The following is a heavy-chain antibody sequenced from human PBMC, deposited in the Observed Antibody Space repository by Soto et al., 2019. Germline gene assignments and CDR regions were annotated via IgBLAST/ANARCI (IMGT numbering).Heavy chain of an antibody. V-gene: IGHV3-64*01. Sequence: VQLVESGGGLVQPGGSLRLSCAASGFTFSSYAMHWVRQAPGKGLAYVSAISSNGGSTYYANSVKGRFTISRDNSKNTLYLQMGSLRAEDMAVYYCARVGGSGSYYYYYMDVWGKGTTVTVSS. D-gene: IGHD3-10*01. CDR3: ARVGGSGSYYYYYMDV. J-gene: IGHJ6*03. CDR2: ISSNGGST. CDR1: GFTFSSYA.